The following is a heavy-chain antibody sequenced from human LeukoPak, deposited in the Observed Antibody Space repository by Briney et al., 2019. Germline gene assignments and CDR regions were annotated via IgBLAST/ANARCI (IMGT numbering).Heavy chain of an antibody. CDR2: IWYDGSNE. J-gene: IGHJ6*02. CDR1: GFTFSSYG. Sequence: PGRSLRLSCAASGFTFSSYGMPWVRQAPGKGLEWVAVIWYDGSNEYYADSVKGRFTISRDNSKNTLYPQMNSLRAEDTAVYYCARDRDIVVVPAAIEAGDYGMDVWGQETTVTVSS. CDR3: ARDRDIVVVPAAIEAGDYGMDV. V-gene: IGHV3-33*01. D-gene: IGHD2-2*01.